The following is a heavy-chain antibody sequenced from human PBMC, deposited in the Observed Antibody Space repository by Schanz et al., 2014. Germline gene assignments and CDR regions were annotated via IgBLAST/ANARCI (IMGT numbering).Heavy chain of an antibody. CDR1: GFAFNNYG. Sequence: QVQLAESGGGVVQPGRSLRLSCAASGFAFNNYGMHWVRQAPGKGLEWVAIIWYDGNNKKYADSVKGRFTISRDNFKNTMCLQINSLRAKDTAVYYCARDMTSMGESGFYYYGMDVWGQGTMVTVSS. J-gene: IGHJ6*02. CDR3: ARDMTSMGESGFYYYGMDV. CDR2: IWYDGNNK. D-gene: IGHD1-26*01. V-gene: IGHV3-33*01.